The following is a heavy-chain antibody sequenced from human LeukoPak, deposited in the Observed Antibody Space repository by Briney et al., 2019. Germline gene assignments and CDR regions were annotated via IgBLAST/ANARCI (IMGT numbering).Heavy chain of an antibody. CDR3: AKDPNGDYVGAFDS. Sequence: GGSLRLSCATSGFTFSNFAMSWVRQAPGKGLEWVSAISGGGGGTYYADSMKGRFTISRDNSKNTLFLQMDSLRVDDTAVYYCAKDPNGDYVGAFDSWGQGTMVTVSS. CDR1: GFTFSNFA. J-gene: IGHJ3*02. CDR2: ISGGGGGT. D-gene: IGHD4-17*01. V-gene: IGHV3-23*01.